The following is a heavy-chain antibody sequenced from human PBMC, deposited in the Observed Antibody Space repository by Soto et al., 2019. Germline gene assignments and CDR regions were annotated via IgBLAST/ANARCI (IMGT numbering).Heavy chain of an antibody. J-gene: IGHJ4*02. CDR3: ARALRSTGYYYFDY. D-gene: IGHD3-22*01. CDR2: VNGDESST. CDR1: GFTFSSYW. Sequence: GGSLRLSCAASGFTFSSYWMHWVRQAPGKGLVWVSRVNGDESSTAYADSVKGRVTISRDNAKNTLYLQMNSLRAEDTAVYYCARALRSTGYYYFDYWGQGTLVTSPQ. V-gene: IGHV3-74*03.